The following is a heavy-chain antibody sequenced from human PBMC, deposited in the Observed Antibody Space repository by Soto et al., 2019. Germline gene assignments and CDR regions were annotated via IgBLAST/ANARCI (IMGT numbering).Heavy chain of an antibody. J-gene: IGHJ6*02. V-gene: IGHV3-33*01. CDR3: ARDFHHYDSSGYYDYYYGMDV. CDR1: GFTFSSYG. CDR2: IWYDGSNK. D-gene: IGHD3-22*01. Sequence: QVQLVESGGGVVQPGRSLRLSCAASGFTFSSYGMHWVRQAPGKGLEWVAVIWYDGSNKYYADSVKGRFTISRDNSKNTLYLQMNSLRAEDTAVYYCARDFHHYDSSGYYDYYYGMDVWGQGTTVTVSS.